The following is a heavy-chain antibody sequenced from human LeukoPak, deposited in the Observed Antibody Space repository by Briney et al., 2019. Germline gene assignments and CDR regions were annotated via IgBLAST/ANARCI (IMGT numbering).Heavy chain of an antibody. CDR1: GFTFSSYA. CDR3: ARVRGGYWSDH. D-gene: IGHD1-26*01. J-gene: IGHJ5*02. CDR2: ISSSSSTI. Sequence: GGSLRLSCAASGFTFSSYAMNWVRQAPGKGLEWVSFISSSSSTIYYADSVKGRFTISRDNTKNSLYVQMNSLRAEDTAVYYCARVRGGYWSDHWGQGALVTVSS. V-gene: IGHV3-48*04.